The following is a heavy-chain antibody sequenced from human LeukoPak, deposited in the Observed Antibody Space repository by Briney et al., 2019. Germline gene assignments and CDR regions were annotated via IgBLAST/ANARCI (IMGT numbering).Heavy chain of an antibody. Sequence: GGSLRLSCAASGFTFSSYWTHWVRQAPGKGLVWVSRINGDGSSTSYADSVKGRFTISRDNAKNTLYLQMNSLRAEDTAVYYCARDPHGSGSFWGQGTLVTVSS. CDR3: ARDPHGSGSF. CDR2: INGDGSST. CDR1: GFTFSSYW. J-gene: IGHJ4*02. V-gene: IGHV3-74*01. D-gene: IGHD3-10*01.